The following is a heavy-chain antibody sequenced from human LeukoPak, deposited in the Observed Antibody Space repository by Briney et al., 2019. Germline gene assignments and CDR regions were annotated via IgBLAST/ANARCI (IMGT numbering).Heavy chain of an antibody. CDR2: INHSGST. CDR1: GGSFSGYY. CDR3: ASQRGWYGGFDY. J-gene: IGHJ4*02. Sequence: SETLSLTCAVYGGSFSGYYWSWIRQPPGKGLEWIGEINHSGSTNYNPSLKSRVTISVDTSKNQFSLKLSSVTAADTAVYYCASQRGWYGGFDYWGQGTLVIVSS. V-gene: IGHV4-34*01. D-gene: IGHD6-19*01.